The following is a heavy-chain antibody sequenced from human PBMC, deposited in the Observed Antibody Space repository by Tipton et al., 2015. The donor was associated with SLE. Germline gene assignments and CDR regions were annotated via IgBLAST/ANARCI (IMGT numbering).Heavy chain of an antibody. CDR3: ARDGEEWLDHYFDY. CDR2: VYYSGRT. D-gene: IGHD6-19*01. CDR1: GGSITGYY. Sequence: TLSLTCTVSGGSITGYYWSWIRQAPGKGLEWIGFVYYSGRTSYNPSLESRVTISVDTSKNQSSLKLSSVTAADTALYYCARDGEEWLDHYFDYWGQGILVTVS. V-gene: IGHV4-59*01. J-gene: IGHJ4*02.